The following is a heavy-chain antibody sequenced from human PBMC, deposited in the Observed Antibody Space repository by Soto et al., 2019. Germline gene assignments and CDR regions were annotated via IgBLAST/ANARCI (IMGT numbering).Heavy chain of an antibody. CDR3: ARSAYDSSGYYPDDAFDI. D-gene: IGHD3-22*01. J-gene: IGHJ3*02. CDR2: IGTAGDT. CDR1: GFAFHMYA. Sequence: GSLRLSCSASGFAFHMYAISWVRQAPGRGLEWVSAIGTAGDTYYPGSVKGRFTISRENAKNSLYLQMNSLRAGDTAVYYCARSAYDSSGYYPDDAFDIWGQGTMVTVSS. V-gene: IGHV3-13*01.